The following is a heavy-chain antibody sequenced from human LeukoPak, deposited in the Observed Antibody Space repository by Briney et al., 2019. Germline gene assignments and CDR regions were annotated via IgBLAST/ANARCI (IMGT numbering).Heavy chain of an antibody. CDR2: NNYVGSA. D-gene: IGHD1-26*01. V-gene: IGHV4-59*08. CDR1: GGSISSHY. CDR3: ARHYDGRESGSYYEDY. J-gene: IGHJ4*02. Sequence: SETLSLTCTVSGGSISSHYWSWIRQPPGKGLEWIGYNNYVGSADYNPSLKSRVTISVDTSKNQFSLKLSSVTVADTAVYYCARHYDGRESGSYYEDYWGQGTLVIVSS.